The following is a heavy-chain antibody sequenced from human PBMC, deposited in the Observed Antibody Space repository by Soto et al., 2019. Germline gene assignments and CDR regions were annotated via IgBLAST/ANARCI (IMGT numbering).Heavy chain of an antibody. CDR1: VLSCMRYG. V-gene: IGHV3-74*01. CDR2: ISDDGTTT. J-gene: IGHJ4*02. Sequence: WWCXRLSGFVGVLSCMRYGIHLFRQVPGQSRFWVSRISDDGTTTNYADSVRGRFNISRYNSKNTLYLQLNNLKPDDTAIYYCPRAHRAHPYGKRAKWGPGT. D-gene: IGHD1-26*01. CDR3: PRAHRAHPYGKRAK.